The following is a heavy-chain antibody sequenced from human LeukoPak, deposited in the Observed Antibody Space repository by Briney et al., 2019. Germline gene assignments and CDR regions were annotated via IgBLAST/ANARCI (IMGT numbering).Heavy chain of an antibody. Sequence: KPSETLSLTCAVYGGSFSGYYWSWIRQPPGKGLEWIGEINHSGSTNYNPSLKSRVTISVDTSKSQFSLKLSSVTAADTAVYYCARVFPAEDYFDYWGQGTLVTVSS. CDR2: INHSGST. V-gene: IGHV4-34*01. CDR3: ARVFPAEDYFDY. CDR1: GGSFSGYY. D-gene: IGHD2-2*01. J-gene: IGHJ4*02.